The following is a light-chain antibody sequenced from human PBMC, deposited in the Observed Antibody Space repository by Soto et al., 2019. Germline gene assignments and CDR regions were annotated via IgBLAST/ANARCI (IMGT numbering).Light chain of an antibody. CDR1: SSDVGSYNF. CDR2: EVS. V-gene: IGLV2-14*01. Sequence: QSALTQPASVSGSPGQSITISCTGTSSDVGSYNFVSWYQQLPGKAPKLMTYEVSNRPSGVSNRFSGSKSGNTASLTISGLQAEDEADYYCSSYTTSSNYVFGSGTKVTVL. J-gene: IGLJ1*01. CDR3: SSYTTSSNYV.